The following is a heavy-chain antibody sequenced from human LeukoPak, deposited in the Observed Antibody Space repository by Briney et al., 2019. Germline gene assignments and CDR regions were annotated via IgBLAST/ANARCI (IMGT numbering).Heavy chain of an antibody. CDR1: GYTFTGYY. CDR2: INPNSGGT. V-gene: IGHV1-2*02. Sequence: ASVKVSCKSSGYTFTGYYMHWVRQAPGRGLEWMGWINPNSGGTNYAQKFQGRVTMTRDTSISTAYMELSRLRSDDTAVYYRARVRITMVRGVIISNGFDIWGQGTMVTVSS. CDR3: ARVRITMVRGVIISNGFDI. D-gene: IGHD3-10*01. J-gene: IGHJ3*02.